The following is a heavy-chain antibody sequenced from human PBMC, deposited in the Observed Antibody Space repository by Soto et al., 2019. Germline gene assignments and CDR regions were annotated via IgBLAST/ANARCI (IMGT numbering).Heavy chain of an antibody. V-gene: IGHV3-23*01. CDR2: VSAGGDMT. CDR3: ARGDRGGSGSPASYYYSGLDV. Sequence: DVQLLESGGHLVQPGGSLRLSCAASGFTFSSYARSWVRQAPGKGLEWVSSVSAGGDMTYYSDSVKGRFTISRDNSNNALFLQMNSLRIEDTALYYCARGDRGGSGSPASYYYSGLDVWGQGATVTVS. J-gene: IGHJ6*02. D-gene: IGHD3-10*01. CDR1: GFTFSSYA.